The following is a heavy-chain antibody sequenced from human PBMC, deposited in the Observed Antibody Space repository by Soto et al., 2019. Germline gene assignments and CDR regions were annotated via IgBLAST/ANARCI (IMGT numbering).Heavy chain of an antibody. D-gene: IGHD3-22*01. J-gene: IGHJ4*02. CDR3: GRSRDGNGYWDRF. CDR2: IYSGGNT. CDR1: GFTVSSNS. V-gene: IGHV3-66*01. Sequence: GSLXLSCAAYGFTVSSNSMSWVRQAPGKGLEWISVIYSGGNTYYADSVKGRFSISRDNFKNTVYLQMNSLRVEDTAVYYCGRSRDGNGYWDRFWGEGILVTVSS.